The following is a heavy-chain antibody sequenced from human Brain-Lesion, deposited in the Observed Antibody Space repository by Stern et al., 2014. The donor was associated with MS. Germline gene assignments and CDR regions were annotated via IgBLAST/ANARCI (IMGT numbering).Heavy chain of an antibody. Sequence: VHLVESGPGLVKPSQTLSLPCTVSGGSLSSGGYSWGWIPPPPGKGPGWVGYSEHTGGTSDHPSLKIRLDISVDTSKNQFSLKVRAVTAADSCVYYCARIGDDDGDFRLGYWGQGTLVTVSS. CDR3: ARIGDDDGDFRLGY. J-gene: IGHJ4*02. V-gene: IGHV4-31*03. D-gene: IGHD4-17*01. CDR1: GGSLSSGGYS. CDR2: SEHTGGT.